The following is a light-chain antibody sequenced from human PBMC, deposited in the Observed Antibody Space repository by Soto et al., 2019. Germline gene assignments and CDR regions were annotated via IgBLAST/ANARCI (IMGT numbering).Light chain of an antibody. CDR3: GAWYDSLHGQVV. CDR1: SPNIGSNT. V-gene: IGLV1-44*01. J-gene: IGLJ2*01. CDR2: SNN. Sequence: QSVLTQPPSASGTPGQRVIISCSGSSPNIGSNTVNWYQQLPGTAPKLVMYSNNKRPSGVPAGCSGCKTGTSASPLTSALQPDEEADDYCGAWYDSLHGQVVFGGGTKLTVL.